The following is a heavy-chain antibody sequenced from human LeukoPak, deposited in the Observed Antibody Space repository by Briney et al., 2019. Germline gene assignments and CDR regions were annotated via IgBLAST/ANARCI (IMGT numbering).Heavy chain of an antibody. J-gene: IGHJ4*02. CDR2: IYYSGST. Sequence: SETLSLTCTVSGGSISTYYWSWIRQPPGKGLEWIVYIYYSGSTIYNPSLKSRVTISVDTSKNQFSLNLSSVTAADTAVYYCARDIRDGYNKYYFDYWGQGSLVTVSS. CDR1: GGSISTYY. V-gene: IGHV4-59*01. CDR3: ARDIRDGYNKYYFDY. D-gene: IGHD5-24*01.